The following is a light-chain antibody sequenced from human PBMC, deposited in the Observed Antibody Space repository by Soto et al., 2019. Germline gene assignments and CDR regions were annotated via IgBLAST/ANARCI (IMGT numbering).Light chain of an antibody. V-gene: IGLV2-14*03. CDR3: TSSAVTSTV. J-gene: IGLJ1*01. CDR1: HSDVGAYNY. CDR2: DVT. Sequence: QSVLTQPASVSGSPGQSVTISCTGTHSDVGAYNYVAWYQHHAGKSPKLIIYDVTNRPSGVSHRFSGSKSGNTASLTISGLQAEDEADYYCTSSAVTSTVFGTGPKVTVL.